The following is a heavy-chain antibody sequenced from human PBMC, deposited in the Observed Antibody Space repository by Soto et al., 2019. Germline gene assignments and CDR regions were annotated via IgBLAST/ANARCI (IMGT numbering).Heavy chain of an antibody. J-gene: IGHJ6*02. Sequence: PGESLKISCKTSGYKFSNSWIGWVRQRPGQGLEWMGIIYPGDPDIRYSPSFQGQITVSADTSIGTAYLQWSSLKASDTAMYYCARTAAAGKYYYGMDVWGQGTTVTVSS. CDR2: IYPGDPDI. D-gene: IGHD6-13*01. CDR3: ARTAAAGKYYYGMDV. V-gene: IGHV5-51*01. CDR1: GYKFSNSW.